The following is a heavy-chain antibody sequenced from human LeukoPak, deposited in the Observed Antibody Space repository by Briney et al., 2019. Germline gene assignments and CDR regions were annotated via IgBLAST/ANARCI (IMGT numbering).Heavy chain of an antibody. CDR1: SGSITSGSYY. Sequence: PSETLSLTCTVSSGSITSGSYYWSWIRQPAGKGLEWIGRFYSSGSTNSNPSLKSRVTMSVDTSKNQFSLKVTSVAAADTAVYYCARGGAVGNYYSMDVWGKGTTAIVSS. D-gene: IGHD3-16*01. V-gene: IGHV4-61*02. J-gene: IGHJ6*03. CDR3: ARGGAVGNYYSMDV. CDR2: FYSSGST.